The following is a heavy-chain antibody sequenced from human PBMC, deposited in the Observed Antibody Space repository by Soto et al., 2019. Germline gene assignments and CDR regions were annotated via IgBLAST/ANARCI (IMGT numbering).Heavy chain of an antibody. V-gene: IGHV1-69*13. CDR2: IIPIFGTA. J-gene: IGHJ5*02. D-gene: IGHD1-26*01. Sequence: SVKVSCKASGGTFSSYAISWVRQAPGQGLEWMGGIIPIFGTANYAQKFQGRVTITADESTSTAYMELSSLRSEDTAVYYCARFSPGGSYHNWFDPWGQGTLVTVSS. CDR3: ARFSPGGSYHNWFDP. CDR1: GGTFSSYA.